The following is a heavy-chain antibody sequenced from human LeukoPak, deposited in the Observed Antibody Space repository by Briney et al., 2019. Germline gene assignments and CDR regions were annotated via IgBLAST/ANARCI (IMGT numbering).Heavy chain of an antibody. V-gene: IGHV3-21*01. CDR3: ARTHYYDKSAIFGC. Sequence: PGGSLRLSCAASGFTFSSYSMNWVRQAPGKGLEWVAFTDTTGSDMHYADSVKGRFTISRDNAKNSLYLQMDSLRAEDTAVYYCARTHYYDKSAIFGCWGQGTLVTVSS. CDR2: TDTTGSDM. J-gene: IGHJ4*02. CDR1: GFTFSSYS. D-gene: IGHD3-22*01.